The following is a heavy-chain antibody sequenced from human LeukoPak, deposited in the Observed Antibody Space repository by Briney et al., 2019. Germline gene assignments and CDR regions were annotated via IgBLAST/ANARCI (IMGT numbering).Heavy chain of an antibody. Sequence: GGSLRLSCAASGFTFSSYWMSWVRQAPGEGLEWVANIKQDGSEKYYVDSVKGRFTISRDNAKNSLYLQMNSLRAEDTAVYYCARDSRSYYYGSGSSVPDPWGQGTLVTVSS. CDR1: GFTFSSYW. CDR2: IKQDGSEK. V-gene: IGHV3-7*01. D-gene: IGHD3-10*01. J-gene: IGHJ5*02. CDR3: ARDSRSYYYGSGSSVPDP.